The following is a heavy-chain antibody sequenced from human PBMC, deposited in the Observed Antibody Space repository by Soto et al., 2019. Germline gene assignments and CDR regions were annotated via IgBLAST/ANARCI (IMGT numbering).Heavy chain of an antibody. J-gene: IGHJ4*02. Sequence: GVSQSLSCAASGFPLSSCVMTWVRPAPGKGLEWVSGIDTGGGGTYYADSVKGRFTISRDNSKNTLYLQMNSLRAEDTAGDYCAKGPEQLVHGVCDYWGQGTRVTVSS. CDR2: IDTGGGGT. CDR1: GFPLSSCV. V-gene: IGHV3-23*01. CDR3: AKGPEQLVHGVCDY. D-gene: IGHD6-6*01.